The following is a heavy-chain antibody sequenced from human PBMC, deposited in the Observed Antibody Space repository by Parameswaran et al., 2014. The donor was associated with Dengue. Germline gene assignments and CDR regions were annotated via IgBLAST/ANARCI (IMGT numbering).Heavy chain of an antibody. J-gene: IGHJ3*02. V-gene: IGHV4-31*02. CDR2: IYYSGST. D-gene: IGHD2-2*01. Sequence: VRQAPGKGLEWIGYIYYSGSTYYNPSLKSRVTISVDTSKNQFSLKLSSVTAADTAVYYCARGGSSTSARDAFDIWGQGTMVTVSS. CDR3: ARGGSSTSARDAFDI.